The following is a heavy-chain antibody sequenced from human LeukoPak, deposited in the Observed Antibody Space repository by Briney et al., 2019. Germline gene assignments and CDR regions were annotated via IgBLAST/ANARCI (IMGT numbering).Heavy chain of an antibody. CDR1: GFTFSSHW. D-gene: IGHD3-22*01. CDR3: AREKTITMIVRDHVFDL. V-gene: IGHV3-7*01. CDR2: IKVDGSEN. Sequence: PGGSLRLSCAASGFTFSSHWMSWVRQAPGKGLQWVGNIKVDGSENYYLDSVEGRFTISRDNAQNSLYLQMNSLRAEDTAVYFCAREKTITMIVRDHVFDLWGQGILVTVSS. J-gene: IGHJ3*01.